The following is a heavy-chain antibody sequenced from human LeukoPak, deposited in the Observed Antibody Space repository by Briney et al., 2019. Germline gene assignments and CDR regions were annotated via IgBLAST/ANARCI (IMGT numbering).Heavy chain of an antibody. Sequence: SETLSLTCAVSGYSISSGYCWGWIGKPPGKGLEWIGIIYHSGSTYYNPSLKSRVTIYVDTPKNQFSLKLSSVTAADTAVYYCAGCSSGWSPYYHYMDVWGKGTTVTVSS. J-gene: IGHJ6*03. CDR2: IYHSGST. D-gene: IGHD6-19*01. CDR3: AGCSSGWSPYYHYMDV. CDR1: GYSISSGYC. V-gene: IGHV4-38-2*01.